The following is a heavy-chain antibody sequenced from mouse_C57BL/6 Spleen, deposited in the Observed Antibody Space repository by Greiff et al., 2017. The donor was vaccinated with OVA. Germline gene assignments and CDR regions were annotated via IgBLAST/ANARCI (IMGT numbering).Heavy chain of an antibody. Sequence: QVQLQQSGAELVRPGASVTLSCKASGYTFTDYEMHWVKQTPVHGLEWIGAIDPETGGTAYNQKFKGKAILTADKSSSTAYMELRSLTSEDSAVYYCTRMDSNYGGYAMDYWGQGTTVTVSS. J-gene: IGHJ4*01. CDR3: TRMDSNYGGYAMDY. CDR1: GYTFTDYE. D-gene: IGHD2-5*01. V-gene: IGHV1-15*01. CDR2: IDPETGGT.